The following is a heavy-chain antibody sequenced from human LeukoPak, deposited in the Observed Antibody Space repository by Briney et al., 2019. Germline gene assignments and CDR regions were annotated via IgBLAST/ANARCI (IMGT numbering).Heavy chain of an antibody. CDR2: IWDDGNDK. CDR3: AKDFTHYDINAYYYYY. D-gene: IGHD3-22*01. CDR1: GFTFDDYA. V-gene: IGHV3-30*02. J-gene: IGHJ4*02. Sequence: GGSLRLSCAASGFTFDDYAMHWVRQAPGKGLEWVTFIWDDGNDKHYADSVKGRFTISRDNSKNTLYLQMNSLRAEDTAVYYCAKDFTHYDINAYYYYYWGQGTLVTVSS.